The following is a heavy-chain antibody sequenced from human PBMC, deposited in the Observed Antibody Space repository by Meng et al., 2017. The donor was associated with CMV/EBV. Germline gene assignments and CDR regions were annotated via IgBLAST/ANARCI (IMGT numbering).Heavy chain of an antibody. D-gene: IGHD2-2*01. CDR1: GGSVSSGSYY. Sequence: SETLSLTCTVSGGSVSSGSYYWSWIRQPPGKGLEWIGYIYYSGSTNYNPSLKSRVTISVDTSKNQFSLKLSSVTAADTAVYYCARVVKACSSTSCLQYSYYGMDVWGQGTTVTVSS. CDR2: IYYSGST. J-gene: IGHJ6*02. CDR3: ARVVKACSSTSCLQYSYYGMDV. V-gene: IGHV4-61*01.